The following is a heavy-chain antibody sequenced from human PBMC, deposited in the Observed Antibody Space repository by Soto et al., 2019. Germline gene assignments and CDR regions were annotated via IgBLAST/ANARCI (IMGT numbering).Heavy chain of an antibody. J-gene: IGHJ6*02. D-gene: IGHD3-3*01. CDR3: ARDGKVAIFGVVTAPAAYGMDV. CDR1: GFTFSSYS. CDR2: ISSSSSTI. V-gene: IGHV3-48*02. Sequence: GGSLRLSCAASGFTFSSYSMNWVRQAPGKGLEWVSYISSSSSTIYYADSVKGRFTISRDNAKNSLYLQMNSLRDEDTAVYYCARDGKVAIFGVVTAPAAYGMDVWGQGTTVTVSS.